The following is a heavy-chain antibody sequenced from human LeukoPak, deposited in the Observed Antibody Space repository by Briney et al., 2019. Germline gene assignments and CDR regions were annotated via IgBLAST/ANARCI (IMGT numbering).Heavy chain of an antibody. CDR2: IYYSGST. Sequence: SETLSLTCTVSGGSISSGDYYWSWIRQPPGKGLEWIGYIYYSGSTYYNPSLKSRVTISVDTSKNQLSLKLSSVTAADTAVYYCARDSLGGSWGFDIWGQGTMVTVSS. V-gene: IGHV4-30-4*01. J-gene: IGHJ3*02. D-gene: IGHD6-13*01. CDR3: ARDSLGGSWGFDI. CDR1: GGSISSGDYY.